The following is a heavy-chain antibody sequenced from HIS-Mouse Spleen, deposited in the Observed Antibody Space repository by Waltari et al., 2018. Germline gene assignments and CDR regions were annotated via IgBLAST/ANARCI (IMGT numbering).Heavy chain of an antibody. CDR1: GFTVRSNS. CDR2: IYSGGST. V-gene: IGHV3-53*01. Sequence: EVQLVESGGGLIQPGGSLRLSCAASGFTVRSNSMSWVRQAPGKGLEWVSVIYSGGSTYYADSVKGRFTISRDNSKNTLYLQMNSLRAEDTAVYYCARALAGTINYFDYWGQGTLVTVSS. CDR3: ARALAGTINYFDY. D-gene: IGHD6-13*01. J-gene: IGHJ4*02.